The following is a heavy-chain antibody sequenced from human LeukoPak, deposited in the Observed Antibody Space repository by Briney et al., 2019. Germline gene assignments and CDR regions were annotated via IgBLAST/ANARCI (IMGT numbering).Heavy chain of an antibody. CDR2: INSDGSNT. J-gene: IGHJ4*02. CDR3: AKDRAIGRFDFDY. Sequence: GGSLRLSCAASGFTFSSYWMHWVRQAPGKGLVWVSHINSDGSNTAYADSMKGRFTISRDNSKNTLYLQMNSLRAEDTAVYYCAKDRAIGRFDFDYWGQGTLVTVSS. V-gene: IGHV3-74*01. D-gene: IGHD3-10*01. CDR1: GFTFSSYW.